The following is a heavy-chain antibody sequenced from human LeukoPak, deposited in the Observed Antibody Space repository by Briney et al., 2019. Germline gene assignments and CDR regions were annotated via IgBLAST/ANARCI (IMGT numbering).Heavy chain of an antibody. CDR1: GFTFSNYA. Sequence: GGSLRLSCAASGFTFSNYAMNWVRQAPGKGLEWVSVISGGGGSTYCADSVKGRFTISRDNSKNTLYLQMNSLRAEDTAVYYCAKGQYYFDYWGQGTLVTVSS. V-gene: IGHV3-23*01. CDR2: ISGGGGST. D-gene: IGHD6-19*01. J-gene: IGHJ4*02. CDR3: AKGQYYFDY.